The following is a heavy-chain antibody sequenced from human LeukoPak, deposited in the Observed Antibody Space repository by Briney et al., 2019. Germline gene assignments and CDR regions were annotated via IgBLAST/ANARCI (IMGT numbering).Heavy chain of an antibody. CDR1: GFTFSSYS. CDR2: IKQDGSDK. V-gene: IGHV3-7*01. CDR3: AREGDYYGSGSFVGGRYYYFYYMDV. J-gene: IGHJ6*03. Sequence: GGSLRLSCAASGFTFSSYSMNWVRQAPGKGLEWVANIKQDGSDKNYVDSVKGRFTISRDNAKNSLYLQMNSLRTEDTAVYYCAREGDYYGSGSFVGGRYYYFYYMDVWGKGTTVTISS. D-gene: IGHD3-10*01.